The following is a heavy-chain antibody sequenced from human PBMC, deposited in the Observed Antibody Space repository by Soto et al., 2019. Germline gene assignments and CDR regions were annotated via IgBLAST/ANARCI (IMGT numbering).Heavy chain of an antibody. CDR3: ASERGSSYFDY. D-gene: IGHD1-26*01. CDR2: IWFDESRK. J-gene: IGHJ4*02. CDR1: GFPLTDYS. Sequence: QVQLVESGGGVVQPGKSLRLSCDVSGFPLTDYSMHWVRQAPGKGLEWVAVIWFDESRKYYADSVKGRFTISRDTSKNTVYLQMNSLRVEDTAVYYCASERGSSYFDYWGQGTLVTVSS. V-gene: IGHV3-33*01.